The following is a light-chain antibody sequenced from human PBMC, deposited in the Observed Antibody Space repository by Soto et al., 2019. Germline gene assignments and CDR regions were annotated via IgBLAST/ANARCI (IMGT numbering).Light chain of an antibody. CDR1: SSNIGAGYD. Sequence: QSVLTQPPSVSGAPRQRVTISCTGSSSNIGAGYDVHWYQQLPGTAPKLLIYGNGNRPSGVPDRFSGSKSGASASLAITGLQAEDEADYYCQSYDISLTTWVFGGGTQLTVL. J-gene: IGLJ3*02. CDR3: QSYDISLTTWV. V-gene: IGLV1-40*01. CDR2: GNG.